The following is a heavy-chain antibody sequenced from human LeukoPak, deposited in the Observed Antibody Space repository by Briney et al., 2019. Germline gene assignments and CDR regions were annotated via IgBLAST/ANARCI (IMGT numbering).Heavy chain of an antibody. J-gene: IGHJ4*02. CDR3: ANLGSTNGAIGD. Sequence: KPSDTLSLICAVSSRSISSRYGYWGWVRQPPGKGLEWIGSVYYSGTTYYNPSLKSRVIISVVTSKRQFSLRLSSVTAADTAVYYCANLGSTNGAIGDWGQGTRVIVSS. CDR2: VYYSGTT. D-gene: IGHD2-8*01. CDR1: SRSISSRYGY. V-gene: IGHV4-39*01.